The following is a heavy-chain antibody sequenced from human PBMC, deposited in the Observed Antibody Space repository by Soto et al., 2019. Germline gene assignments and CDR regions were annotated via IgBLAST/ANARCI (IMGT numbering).Heavy chain of an antibody. J-gene: IGHJ6*02. CDR3: ARGANGKTV. CDR1: GGSFSDSY. V-gene: IGHV4-34*01. Sequence: QVQIQQWGAGLLKPSDTLSLICAVDGGSFSDSYWSWMRQPPGRGLEWIGQISRAGSTTYNPSLMRRLSLSVDTSKNQFSLNLTSVTAADTAIYYCARGANGKTVWGQGTTVTVSS. CDR2: ISRAGST.